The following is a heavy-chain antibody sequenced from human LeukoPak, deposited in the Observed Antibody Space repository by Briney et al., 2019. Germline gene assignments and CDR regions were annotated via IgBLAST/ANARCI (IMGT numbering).Heavy chain of an antibody. V-gene: IGHV4-39*01. CDR1: GGSISSSSYY. Sequence: PSETLSLTCTVSGGSISSSSYYWGWIRQPPGKGLEWIGSIYYSGSTYYNPSLKSRVTISVDTSKNQFSLKLSSVTAADTAVYYCARLSSMVRGVITFDYWGQGTLVTVSS. D-gene: IGHD3-10*01. CDR2: IYYSGST. J-gene: IGHJ4*02. CDR3: ARLSSMVRGVITFDY.